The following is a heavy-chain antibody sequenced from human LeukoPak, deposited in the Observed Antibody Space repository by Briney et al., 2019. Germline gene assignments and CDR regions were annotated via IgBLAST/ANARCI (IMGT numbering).Heavy chain of an antibody. CDR1: GYTFTSYD. J-gene: IGHJ6*02. V-gene: IGHV1-8*01. D-gene: IGHD3-16*01. Sequence: ASVKVPCKASGYTFTSYDINWVRQATGQGLEWMGWMNPNSGNTGYAQKFQGRVTMTRNTSISTAYMELSSLRSEDTAVYYCARVYDYYYYYGMDVWGQGTTVTVSS. CDR2: MNPNSGNT. CDR3: ARVYDYYYYYGMDV.